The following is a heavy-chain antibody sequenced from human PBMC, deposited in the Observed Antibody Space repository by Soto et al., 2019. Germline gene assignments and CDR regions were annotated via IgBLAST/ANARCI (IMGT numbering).Heavy chain of an antibody. Sequence: QVQLVQSGAEVKKPGASVKVSCKASGYTFTGYYMHWVRQAPGQGLEWMGWINPNSGGTNYAQKFQGWVTMTRDTSISTAYMEVSRLRSDDTAVYYCARDHATVTASYYYYGMDVWGQGTTVTVSS. D-gene: IGHD4-4*01. CDR2: INPNSGGT. CDR1: GYTFTGYY. V-gene: IGHV1-2*04. J-gene: IGHJ6*02. CDR3: ARDHATVTASYYYYGMDV.